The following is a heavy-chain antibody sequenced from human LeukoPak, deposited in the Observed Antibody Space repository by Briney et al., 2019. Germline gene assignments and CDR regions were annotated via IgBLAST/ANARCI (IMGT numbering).Heavy chain of an antibody. Sequence: ASVKVSCKASGYTFTGYYMHWVRQAPGQGLEWMGRINPNSGGTNYAQKFQGRVTMTRDTSISTAHMELSRLRSDDTAVYYCARSPDTYGEYDYWGQGTLVTVSS. V-gene: IGHV1-2*06. CDR2: INPNSGGT. J-gene: IGHJ4*02. CDR1: GYTFTGYY. D-gene: IGHD3-10*01. CDR3: ARSPDTYGEYDY.